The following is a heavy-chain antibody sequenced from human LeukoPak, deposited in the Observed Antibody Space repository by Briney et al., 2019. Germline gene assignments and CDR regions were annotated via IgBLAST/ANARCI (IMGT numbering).Heavy chain of an antibody. V-gene: IGHV3-7*03. D-gene: IGHD3-16*01. CDR3: ARGGGLDV. Sequence: GGSLRLSCAASGFTFSSYWMNWARQAPGKGLEWVASINHNGNVNYYVDSVKGRFTISRDNAKNSLYLQMSNLRAEDTAVYFCARGGGLDVRGQGATVTVSS. CDR2: INHNGNVN. CDR1: GFTFSSYW. J-gene: IGHJ6*02.